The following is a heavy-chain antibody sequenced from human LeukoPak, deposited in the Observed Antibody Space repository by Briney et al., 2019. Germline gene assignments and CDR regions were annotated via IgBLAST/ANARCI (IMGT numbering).Heavy chain of an antibody. Sequence: PGGSLRLSCAASGFTFSSYSMNWVRQAPGKGLEWVSSISSSSSYIYYADSVKGRFTISRDNSKNTLYLQMNSLRAEDTAVYYCAKGSGIQLWLLFDYWGQGTLVTVSS. CDR2: ISSSSSYI. V-gene: IGHV3-21*04. CDR3: AKGSGIQLWLLFDY. CDR1: GFTFSSYS. D-gene: IGHD5-18*01. J-gene: IGHJ4*02.